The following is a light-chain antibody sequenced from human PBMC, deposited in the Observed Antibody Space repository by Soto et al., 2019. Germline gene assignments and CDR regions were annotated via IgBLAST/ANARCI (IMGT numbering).Light chain of an antibody. CDR2: DVS. CDR1: SSDVGGYNY. J-gene: IGLJ1*01. Sequence: QSALTQPRSVSGSPGQSVTISCTGTSSDVGGYNYVSWYQQHPGKAPKLMIYDVSKRPSGVPDRFSGSKSGNTASLTISGLQAEDEADSYCCSYAGSYTWAFGTGTKLTVL. CDR3: CSYAGSYTWA. V-gene: IGLV2-11*01.